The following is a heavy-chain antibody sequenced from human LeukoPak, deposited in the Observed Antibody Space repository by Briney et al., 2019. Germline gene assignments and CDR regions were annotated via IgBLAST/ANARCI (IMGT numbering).Heavy chain of an antibody. Sequence: SVFYSGGHKYYADYLQGRFTVSRDNSENTLFLQMDSLRTEDTAMYYCARGEGYDILDYWGQGILVTVSS. CDR3: ARGEGYDILDY. D-gene: IGHD3-9*01. V-gene: IGHV3-66*02. CDR2: FYSGGHK. J-gene: IGHJ4*02.